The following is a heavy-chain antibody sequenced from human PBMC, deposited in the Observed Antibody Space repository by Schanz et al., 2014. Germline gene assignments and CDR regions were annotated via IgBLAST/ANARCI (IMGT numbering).Heavy chain of an antibody. D-gene: IGHD2-8*02. CDR3: ARGLVRYFAY. CDR2: INPNSGAT. CDR1: GYTFTGYY. J-gene: IGHJ4*02. Sequence: QVQLVQSGGEVKTPGASVKVSCQASGYTFTGYYMHWVRQAPGQGLEWMGQINPNSGATIYAQNFQGRVTMTRDTSISTAYMELSRLRSDDTAVYYCARGLVRYFAYWGQGTLVTVSS. V-gene: IGHV1-2*06.